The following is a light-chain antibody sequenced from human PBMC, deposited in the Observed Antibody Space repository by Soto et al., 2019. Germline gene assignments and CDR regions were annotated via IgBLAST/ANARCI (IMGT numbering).Light chain of an antibody. CDR3: QTWGTGSAIVV. Sequence: QLVLTQSPSASASLGASVKLTCTLSSGHSNYAIAWPQQQPEKCPRYVMKVNSGGSHIKGDGIPDRFSGASSGAERYLFISSLQSEDEADYYCQTWGTGSAIVVFGGGTQLTVL. CDR1: SGHSNYA. V-gene: IGLV4-69*01. J-gene: IGLJ7*01. CDR2: VNSGGSH.